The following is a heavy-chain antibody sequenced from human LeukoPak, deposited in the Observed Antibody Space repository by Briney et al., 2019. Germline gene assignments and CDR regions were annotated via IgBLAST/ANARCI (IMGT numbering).Heavy chain of an antibody. CDR1: GFTFSSYW. CDR3: ARDFPYYDILTGYQYYYYYYMDV. CDR2: INTDGSST. J-gene: IGHJ6*03. D-gene: IGHD3-9*01. Sequence: GGSLRLSCAASGFTFSSYWMHWVRQAPGKGLVWVSRINTDGSSTSYADSVKGRFTISRDNSKNTLYLQMNSLRAEDTAVYYCARDFPYYDILTGYQYYYYYYMDVWGKGTTVTVSS. V-gene: IGHV3-74*01.